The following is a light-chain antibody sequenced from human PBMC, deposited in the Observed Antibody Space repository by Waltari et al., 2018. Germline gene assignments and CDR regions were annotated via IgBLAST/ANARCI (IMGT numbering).Light chain of an antibody. CDR1: KSASRN. CDR3: QQYNNWPPIT. Sequence: EIVMTQTPATLSVSPGATAPVSCRASKSASRNSAWYQQKLGQAPRLFISGASTRATGIPARFSGSGSGTEFTLTISSLQSEDFAVYYCQQYNNWPPITFGQGTRLEIK. J-gene: IGKJ5*01. CDR2: GAS. V-gene: IGKV3-15*01.